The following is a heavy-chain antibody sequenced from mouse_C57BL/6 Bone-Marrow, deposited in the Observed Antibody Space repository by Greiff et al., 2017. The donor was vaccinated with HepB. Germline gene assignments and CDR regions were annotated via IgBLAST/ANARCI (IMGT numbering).Heavy chain of an antibody. CDR3: TRQNYYGSSYDWYFDV. Sequence: VQLQQSGAELVRPGASVTLSCKASGYTFTDYEMHWVKQTPVHGLEWIGAIDPETGGTAYNQKFKGKAILTADKSSSTAYMELRSLTSEDSAVYYCTRQNYYGSSYDWYFDVWGTGTTVTVSS. J-gene: IGHJ1*03. V-gene: IGHV1-15*01. CDR2: IDPETGGT. D-gene: IGHD1-1*01. CDR1: GYTFTDYE.